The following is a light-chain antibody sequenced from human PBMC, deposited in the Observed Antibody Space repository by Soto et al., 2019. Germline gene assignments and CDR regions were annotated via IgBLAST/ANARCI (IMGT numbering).Light chain of an antibody. CDR2: SHD. CDR3: AAWDDSLNGPV. V-gene: IGLV1-44*01. CDR1: SSNVGINT. J-gene: IGLJ2*01. Sequence: QSVLTQPPSASGTPGQRVTISCSGSSSNVGINTVNWYQQLPGTAPKLLIYSHDQRPSGVPDRFSGSKSGTSASLAISGLQSEDEADYYCAAWDDSLNGPVFGGGTQLTVL.